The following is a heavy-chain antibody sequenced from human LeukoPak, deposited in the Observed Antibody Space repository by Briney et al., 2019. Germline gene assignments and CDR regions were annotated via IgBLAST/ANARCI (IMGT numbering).Heavy chain of an antibody. CDR1: GFTVSSNY. V-gene: IGHV3-23*01. CDR2: ISGGGGST. Sequence: PGGSLRLSCAASGFTVSSNYMSWVRQAPGKGMEWVSTISGGGGSTYYTDSVKGRFTISRDNSKNTLYLQMNSLRAEDTAVYYCAKAWELLVDHDAFDIWGQGTMVTVSS. CDR3: AKAWELLVDHDAFDI. D-gene: IGHD1-26*01. J-gene: IGHJ3*02.